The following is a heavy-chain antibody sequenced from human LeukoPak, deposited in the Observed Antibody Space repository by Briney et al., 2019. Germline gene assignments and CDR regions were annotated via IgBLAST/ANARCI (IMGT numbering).Heavy chain of an antibody. CDR1: GYTFTGYY. D-gene: IGHD6-19*01. CDR2: INPNSGGT. CDR3: ARRYPGIAVAGTFDP. V-gene: IGHV1-2*02. J-gene: IGHJ5*02. Sequence: ASVKVSCKASGYTFTGYYMHWVRQAPGQGLEWMGWINPNSGGTNYAQKFQGRVTMTRDTSISTAYMELSRLRSDDTAVYYCARRYPGIAVAGTFDPWGQGTLVTVSS.